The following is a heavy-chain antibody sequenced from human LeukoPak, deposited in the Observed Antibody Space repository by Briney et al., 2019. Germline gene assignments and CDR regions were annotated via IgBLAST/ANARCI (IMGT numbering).Heavy chain of an antibody. V-gene: IGHV1-69*13. CDR2: IIPIFGTA. J-gene: IGHJ3*01. Sequence: AASVKVSCKASGYTFTSYGISWVRQAPGQGLEWMGGIIPIFGTANYAQKFQGRVTITADESTSTAYMELSSLRSEDTAVYYCARVEGPSSSRDSSSSFWGQGTMVTVSS. D-gene: IGHD6-13*01. CDR3: ARVEGPSSSRDSSSSF. CDR1: GYTFTSYG.